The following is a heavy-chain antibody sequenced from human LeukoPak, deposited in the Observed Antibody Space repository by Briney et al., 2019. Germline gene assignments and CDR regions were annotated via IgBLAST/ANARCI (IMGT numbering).Heavy chain of an antibody. CDR2: ISAYNGNT. V-gene: IGHV1-18*01. J-gene: IGHJ5*02. Sequence: GASVKVSCKASGYTFTSYGINWVRQAPGQGLEWMGWISAYNGNTNYAQKLQGRVTMTTDTSTSTAYMELSSLRSEDTAVYYCATQGYSSSWPVRDWFDPWGQGTLVTVSS. D-gene: IGHD6-13*01. CDR1: GYTFTSYG. CDR3: ATQGYSSSWPVRDWFDP.